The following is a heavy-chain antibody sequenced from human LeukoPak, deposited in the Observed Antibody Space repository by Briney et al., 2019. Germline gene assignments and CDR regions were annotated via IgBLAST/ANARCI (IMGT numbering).Heavy chain of an antibody. J-gene: IGHJ4*02. CDR3: ARDFHPYYYDTSPGVCDY. CDR1: GFTFSDYY. D-gene: IGHD3-22*01. CDR2: ISSSGSTI. V-gene: IGHV3-11*01. Sequence: GGSLRLPCAASGFTFSDYYMSWIRQAPGKGLEWVSYISSSGSTIYYADSVKGRFTISRDNAKNSLYLQMNSLRAEDTAVYYCARDFHPYYYDTSPGVCDYWGQGTLVTVSS.